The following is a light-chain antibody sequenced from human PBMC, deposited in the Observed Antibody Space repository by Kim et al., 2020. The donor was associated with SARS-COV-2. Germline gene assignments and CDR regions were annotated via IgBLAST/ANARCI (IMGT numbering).Light chain of an antibody. V-gene: IGLV3-9*01. CDR1: NIGSQN. CDR3: QVWDTPTGV. CDR2: GDT. J-gene: IGLJ2*01. Sequence: SYELTQPLSVSVALGQTARITCGRNNIGSQNVHWYQQKPGQAPVLVIYGDTNRPSGIPERFSGSNSGNTATLTISIAQAGDEADYYCQVWDTPTGVFGGGTQLTVL.